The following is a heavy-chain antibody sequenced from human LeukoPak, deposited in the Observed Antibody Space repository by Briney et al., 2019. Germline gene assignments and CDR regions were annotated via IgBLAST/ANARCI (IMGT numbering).Heavy chain of an antibody. CDR3: ARGFHYDSSGYYYFY. CDR1: GGTFSSYA. D-gene: IGHD3-22*01. J-gene: IGHJ4*02. CDR2: IIPLFGTA. V-gene: IGHV1-69*05. Sequence: ASVKVSCKASGGTFSSYAISWVRQAPGQGLEWMGGIIPLFGTANYAQKFQGRLTITTDKSTSTAYMELSSLRSEDTAVYYCARGFHYDSSGYYYFYWGQGTLVTVSS.